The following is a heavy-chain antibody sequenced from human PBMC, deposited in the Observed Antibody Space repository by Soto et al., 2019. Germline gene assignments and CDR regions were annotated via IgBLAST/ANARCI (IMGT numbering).Heavy chain of an antibody. CDR2: INHSGST. V-gene: IGHV4-34*01. CDR1: GGSFSGYY. Sequence: PSETLSLTCAVYGGSFSGYYWSWIRHPPGKGLEWIGEINHSGSTSYNPSLKSRVTISVDTSKNQFSLKLSSVTAADTAVYYCARVVGFVAARPTYYYGMDVWGQGTTVTVSS. CDR3: ARVVGFVAARPTYYYGMDV. D-gene: IGHD6-6*01. J-gene: IGHJ6*02.